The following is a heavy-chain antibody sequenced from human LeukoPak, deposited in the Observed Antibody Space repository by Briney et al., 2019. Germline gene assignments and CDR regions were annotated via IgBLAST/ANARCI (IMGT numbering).Heavy chain of an antibody. CDR3: ARESGGSRNFDY. CDR1: GFTLSSYW. V-gene: IGHV3-7*01. D-gene: IGHD2-15*01. J-gene: IGHJ4*02. CDR2: IRQDGGEI. Sequence: PGGSLGLSCAASGFTLSSYWMTWVRQAPGKGLEWVANIRQDGGEIYYVDSVKDRFTIPRDNAKNSLYLQMNSLRAEDTAVYYCARESGGSRNFDYWGQGTLVTVSA.